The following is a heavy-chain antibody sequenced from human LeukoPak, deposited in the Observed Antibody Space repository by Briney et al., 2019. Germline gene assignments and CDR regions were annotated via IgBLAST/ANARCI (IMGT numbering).Heavy chain of an antibody. D-gene: IGHD5-18*01. J-gene: IGHJ4*02. V-gene: IGHV3-30*18. CDR3: AEDGGYSYGWLFDY. CDR2: ISYDGSNK. Sequence: GGSLRLSCAASGFTFSSYGMHWVRQAPGKGLEWVAVISYDGSNKCYADSVKGRFTISRDNSKNTLYLQMNSLRAEDTAVYYCAEDGGYSYGWLFDYWGQGTLVTVSS. CDR1: GFTFSSYG.